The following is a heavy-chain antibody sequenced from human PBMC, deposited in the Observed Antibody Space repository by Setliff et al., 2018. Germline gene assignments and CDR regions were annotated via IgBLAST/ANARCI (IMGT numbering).Heavy chain of an antibody. CDR3: AKSNGFYVVVANFDY. CDR2: ISGSGGST. CDR1: GFTFSSYA. D-gene: IGHD2-21*01. V-gene: IGHV3-23*01. Sequence: GGSLRLSCAASGFTFSSYAMSWVRQAPGKGLEWVSAISGSGGSTYYADSVKGRFTISRDNSKNTLYLQMNSLRAEDTAVYYCAKSNGFYVVVANFDYWGQGTLVTVSS. J-gene: IGHJ4*02.